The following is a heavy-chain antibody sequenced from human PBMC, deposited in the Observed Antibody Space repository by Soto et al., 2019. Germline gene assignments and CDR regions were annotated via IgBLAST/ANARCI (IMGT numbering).Heavy chain of an antibody. J-gene: IGHJ6*03. V-gene: IGHV3-23*01. CDR1: GFTFSSYA. CDR3: APPREAMVRGVPFYYYMDV. Sequence: GGSLRLSCAASGFTFSSYAMSWVRQAPGKGLEWVSAISGSGGSTYYADSVKGRFTISRDNSKNTLYLQMNSLRAEDTAVYYCAPPREAMVRGVPFYYYMDVWGKGTTVTVSS. D-gene: IGHD3-10*01. CDR2: ISGSGGST.